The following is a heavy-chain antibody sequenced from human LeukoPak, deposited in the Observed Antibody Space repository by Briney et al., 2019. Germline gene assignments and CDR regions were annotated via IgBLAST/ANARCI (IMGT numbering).Heavy chain of an antibody. D-gene: IGHD3-16*02. CDR1: GFTFSRYS. J-gene: IGHJ4*02. Sequence: GGSLRLSCAASGFTFSRYSMNWVRQAPAKGLEWVSSITSSSSYIYYADSVKGRFTISRDNAKNSLYLQMNSLRAEDTAVYYCAREAFYDYVWGSYPRPFDSWGQGTLVTVSS. CDR3: AREAFYDYVWGSYPRPFDS. CDR2: ITSSSSYI. V-gene: IGHV3-21*01.